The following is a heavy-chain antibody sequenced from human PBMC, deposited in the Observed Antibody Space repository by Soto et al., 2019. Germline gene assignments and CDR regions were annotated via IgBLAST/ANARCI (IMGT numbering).Heavy chain of an antibody. CDR3: TRDIGGKGAY. D-gene: IGHD3-10*01. J-gene: IGHJ4*02. V-gene: IGHV3-74*01. CDR2: IGEYGSTI. CDR1: GFTFSSYW. Sequence: EVQLVESGGGLVQPGGSLRLSCAASGFTFSSYWMHWVRQVPGKGLLWVSRIGEYGSTINYADSVKGRFTISRDNAKNTLYLEMNSLRAEDTALYYCTRDIGGKGAYWGQGILVTVSS.